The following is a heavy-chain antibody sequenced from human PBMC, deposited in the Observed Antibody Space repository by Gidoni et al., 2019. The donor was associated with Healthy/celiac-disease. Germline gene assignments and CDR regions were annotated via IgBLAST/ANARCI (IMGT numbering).Heavy chain of an antibody. J-gene: IGHJ4*02. CDR1: GYTFTGYY. Sequence: QVQLVQSGAEVKKPGASVKVSCKASGYTFTGYYMHWVRQAPGQGLEWMGWINPNSGGTNYAQKFQGRVTMTRDTSISTAYMELSRLRSNDTAVYYCARGLYDILTGHTLHDYWGQGTLVTVSS. CDR3: ARGLYDILTGHTLHDY. V-gene: IGHV1-2*02. D-gene: IGHD3-9*01. CDR2: INPNSGGT.